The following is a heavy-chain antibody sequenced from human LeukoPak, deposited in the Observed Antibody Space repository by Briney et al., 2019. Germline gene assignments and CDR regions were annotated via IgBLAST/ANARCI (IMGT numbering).Heavy chain of an antibody. J-gene: IGHJ4*02. V-gene: IGHV4-31*03. CDR3: ARFYYYDLLTGYYGGDYFDY. Sequence: PSQTLSLTCTVSGGSISSGGYYWSWIRQHPGKGLEGIGYIYYSGSTYYNPSLKSRVTISVDTSKNQFSLKLRSVPAADTAVYYCARFYYYDLLTGYYGGDYFDYWGQGTLVTVSS. D-gene: IGHD3-9*01. CDR2: IYYSGST. CDR1: GGSISSGGYY.